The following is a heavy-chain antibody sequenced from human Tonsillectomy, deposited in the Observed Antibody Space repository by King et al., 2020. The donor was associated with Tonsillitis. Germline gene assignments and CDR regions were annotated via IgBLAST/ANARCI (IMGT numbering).Heavy chain of an antibody. CDR3: AKDLVMGATFY. CDR1: GFTFSSYG. Sequence: VQLVESGGGLVQPGGSQRLSCAASGFTFSSYGMSWVRQAPGKGLEWVSTISGSGGSTYYADSVKGRFTISRDNSKNTLFLQMNSLRAEDTAVYYCAKDLVMGATFYWGQGTLVTVSS. CDR2: ISGSGGST. J-gene: IGHJ4*02. V-gene: IGHV3-23*04. D-gene: IGHD1-26*01.